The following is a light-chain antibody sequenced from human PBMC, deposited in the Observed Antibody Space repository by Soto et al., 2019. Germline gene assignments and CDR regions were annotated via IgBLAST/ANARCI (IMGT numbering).Light chain of an antibody. CDR3: QQRNYWQVT. CDR2: DVS. J-gene: IGKJ5*01. V-gene: IGKV3-11*01. Sequence: EIVLTQSPATVSSFPGDRVALSCRACQYISGYLAWYQQKPGQAPRLLIYDVSNRATGIPARFSGSGSGTDFTLTISSLEPEDFAIYYCQQRNYWQVTFGQGTRLEIK. CDR1: QYISGY.